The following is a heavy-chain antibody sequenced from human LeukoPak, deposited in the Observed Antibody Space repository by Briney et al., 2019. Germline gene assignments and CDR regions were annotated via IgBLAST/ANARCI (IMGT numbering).Heavy chain of an antibody. D-gene: IGHD3-3*01. Sequence: GGSLRLSCAASGFTFTTYSMNWVRQAPGKGLEWVSSISSSSRYIYYADSVKGRFTISRDNAKNSLYLQMNSLRAEDTAVYYCAKIGRRYDFWTGYYEEEVDYMDVWGKGTTVTVSS. V-gene: IGHV3-21*04. CDR1: GFTFTTYS. CDR3: AKIGRRYDFWTGYYEEEVDYMDV. J-gene: IGHJ6*03. CDR2: ISSSSRYI.